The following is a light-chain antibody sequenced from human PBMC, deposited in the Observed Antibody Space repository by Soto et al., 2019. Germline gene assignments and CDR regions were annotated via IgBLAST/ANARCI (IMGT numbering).Light chain of an antibody. V-gene: IGKV1-39*01. J-gene: IGKJ1*01. CDR2: GAY. CDR1: QSISTY. Sequence: QMTQSPSSLSASLGDSVTVTCLARQSISTYLNCFQQRPGKAPKLLIYGAYTLQDGVPSRFSGSGSETEFTLTISSLQPEDFATYYCQQSFGAPRTFGQGTRVDIK. CDR3: QQSFGAPRT.